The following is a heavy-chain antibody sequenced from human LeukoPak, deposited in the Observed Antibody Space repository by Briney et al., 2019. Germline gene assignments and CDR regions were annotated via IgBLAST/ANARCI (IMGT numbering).Heavy chain of an antibody. D-gene: IGHD6-19*01. CDR3: ARGSRYSSGWLDY. Sequence: GRSLRLSCAASGFTFSSYGMHWVRQAPGKGLEWVAVISYDGSNKYYADSVKGRFTISRDNSKNTLYLQMNSLRAEDTAVYYCARGSRYSSGWLDYWGQGTLVTVSS. V-gene: IGHV3-30*03. CDR2: ISYDGSNK. CDR1: GFTFSSYG. J-gene: IGHJ4*02.